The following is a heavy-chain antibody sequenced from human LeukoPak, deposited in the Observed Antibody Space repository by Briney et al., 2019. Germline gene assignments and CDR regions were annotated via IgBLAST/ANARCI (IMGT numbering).Heavy chain of an antibody. V-gene: IGHV3-23*01. CDR2: ISGSGGST. CDR1: GFTFSGYA. D-gene: IGHD1-26*01. CDR3: ANLVGPNLDC. Sequence: GGSLRLPCAASGFTFSGYAMSWVRQAPGKGLEWVSAISGSGGSTYYADSVKGRFTISRDNSKNTLYLQMNSLRAEDTAVYYCANLVGPNLDCWGQGTLVTVSS. J-gene: IGHJ4*02.